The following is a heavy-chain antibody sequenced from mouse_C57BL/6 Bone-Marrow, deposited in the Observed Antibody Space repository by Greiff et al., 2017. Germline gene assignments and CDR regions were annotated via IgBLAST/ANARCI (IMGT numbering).Heavy chain of an antibody. CDR3: ERYAY. CDR2: ISYSGST. V-gene: IGHV3-2*02. J-gene: IGHJ3*01. CDR1: GYSITSDYA. Sequence: EVKLMESGPGLVKPSQSLSLTCTVTGYSITSDYAWNWIRQFPGNKLEWMGYISYSGSTSYNPSLKSRISITPDTPKNQFFLQLNSVTTEDTATYYCERYAYWGQGTLVTVSA.